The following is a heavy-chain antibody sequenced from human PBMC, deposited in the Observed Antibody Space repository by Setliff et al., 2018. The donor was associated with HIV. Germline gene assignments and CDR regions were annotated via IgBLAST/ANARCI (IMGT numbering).Heavy chain of an antibody. Sequence: GASVKVSCKASGGTFSSYAISWVRQAPGQGLEWMGGIIPIFGTANYAQKFQGRVTITTDESTSTAYMELSRLRSEDTAVYYCATSNRDYGDYAFDYWGQGTLVTVSS. D-gene: IGHD4-17*01. CDR3: ATSNRDYGDYAFDY. CDR1: GGTFSSYA. J-gene: IGHJ4*02. V-gene: IGHV1-69*05. CDR2: IIPIFGTA.